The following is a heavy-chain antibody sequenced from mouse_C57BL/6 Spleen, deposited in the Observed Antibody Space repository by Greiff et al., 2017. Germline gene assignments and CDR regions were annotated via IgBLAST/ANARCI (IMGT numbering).Heavy chain of an antibody. CDR1: GFTFSSYA. CDR2: ISDGGSYT. Sequence: DVKLVESGGGLVKPGGSLKLSCAASGFTFSSYAMSWVRQTPEKRLEWVATISDGGSYTYYPDNVKGRFTISRDNAKNNLYLQMSHLKSEDTAMYYCARRGITTEYYFDYWGQGTTLTVSS. V-gene: IGHV5-4*03. J-gene: IGHJ2*01. CDR3: ARRGITTEYYFDY. D-gene: IGHD2-4*01.